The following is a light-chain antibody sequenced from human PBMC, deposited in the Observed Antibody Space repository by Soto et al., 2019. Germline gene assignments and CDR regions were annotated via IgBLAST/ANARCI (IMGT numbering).Light chain of an antibody. CDR3: QQYDNGPPVT. CDR2: GAS. CDR1: QSVSNN. V-gene: IGKV3-15*01. Sequence: EIVMTQSPVTLSVSPGERVTLSCRASQSVSNNLAWYQQKSGQAPRLLIYGASTRVTGIPARFSGGGSGTEFTLTISSLQSEDFAIYYCQQYDNGPPVTFGQGTRLDIK. J-gene: IGKJ5*01.